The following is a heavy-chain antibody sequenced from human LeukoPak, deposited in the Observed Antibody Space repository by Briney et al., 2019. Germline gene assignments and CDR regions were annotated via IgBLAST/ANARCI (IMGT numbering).Heavy chain of an antibody. CDR2: ISSSRTTI. D-gene: IGHD4-17*01. V-gene: IGHV3-48*01. CDR3: ARGHGNGDAVYWYFDL. J-gene: IGHJ2*01. Sequence: PGGSLRLSCAASGFTFSSYSMNWVRQAPGKGLEWVSFISSSRTTIYYADSVKGRFTISRDNAENSVSLQMNSLRAEDTAVYYCARGHGNGDAVYWYFDLWGRGTLVTVSS. CDR1: GFTFSSYS.